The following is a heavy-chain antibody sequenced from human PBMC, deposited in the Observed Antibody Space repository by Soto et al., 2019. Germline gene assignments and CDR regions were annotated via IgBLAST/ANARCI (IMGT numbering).Heavy chain of an antibody. V-gene: IGHV1-46*03. Sequence: ASVKVSCKASGYTFTGYYIHWVRQAPGQGLEWMGWINPFDGSRMFAQSFQGRVTMTRDTSTSTVYMEVSSLRSEDTAVYYCSRVDPGETSPFDHWGQGTLVPVSS. D-gene: IGHD3-10*01. CDR1: GYTFTGYY. CDR3: SRVDPGETSPFDH. J-gene: IGHJ4*02. CDR2: INPFDGSR.